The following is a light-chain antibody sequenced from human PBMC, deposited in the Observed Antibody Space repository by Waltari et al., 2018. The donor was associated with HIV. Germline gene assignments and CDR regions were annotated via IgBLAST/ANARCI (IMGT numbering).Light chain of an antibody. V-gene: IGKV1-27*01. J-gene: IGKJ4*01. CDR2: AAS. CDR1: QDISYF. CDR3: QKYDDDPLT. Sequence: DIQMTQFPSSLSASVVDRVTFTCRPSQDISYFLACYQQKPVKVLNLLIYAASTLHSGVPSRFSGSRSGTDFTLTISSLQPEDVATSYCQKYDDDPLTFGAGTKVEI.